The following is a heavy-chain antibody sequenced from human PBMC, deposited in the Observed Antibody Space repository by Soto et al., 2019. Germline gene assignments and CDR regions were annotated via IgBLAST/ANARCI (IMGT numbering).Heavy chain of an antibody. CDR3: ARGLWFGELSEPFDY. J-gene: IGHJ4*02. CDR1: GYTFTSYD. D-gene: IGHD3-10*01. Sequence: ASVKVSCKASGYTFTSYDINWVRQATGQGLEWMGWMNPNSGNTGYAQKFQGRVTMTADKTTSTAYMELSSLRSEDTAVYYCARGLWFGELSEPFDYWGQGTLVTVSS. V-gene: IGHV1-8*01. CDR2: MNPNSGNT.